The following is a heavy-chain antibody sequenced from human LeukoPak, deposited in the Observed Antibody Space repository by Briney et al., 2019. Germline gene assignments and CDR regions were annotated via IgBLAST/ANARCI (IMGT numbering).Heavy chain of an antibody. CDR3: ARITMVRGAGNAFDI. CDR1: GYRFTSYW. D-gene: IGHD3-10*01. CDR2: IYPGDSDT. Sequence: ESLKISFKGSGYRFTSYWIGWVRQMPGKGLEWMGIIYPGDSDTRYSPSFQGQVTISADKSISTAYLQWSSLKASDTAMYYCARITMVRGAGNAFDIWGQGTMVTVSS. J-gene: IGHJ3*02. V-gene: IGHV5-51*01.